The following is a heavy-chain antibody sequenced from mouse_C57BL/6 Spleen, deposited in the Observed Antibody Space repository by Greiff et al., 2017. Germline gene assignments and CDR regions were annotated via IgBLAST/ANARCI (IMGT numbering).Heavy chain of an antibody. CDR2: IDPSDSET. Sequence: QVQLQQPGAELVRPGSSVKLSCKASGYTFTSYWMHWVKQRPIQGLEWIGNIDPSDSETHYNQKFKDKATLTVDKSSSTAYMQLSSLTSEDSAVYYCARTGMITTRYYFDYWGQGTTLTVSS. J-gene: IGHJ2*01. D-gene: IGHD2-4*01. CDR1: GYTFTSYW. CDR3: ARTGMITTRYYFDY. V-gene: IGHV1-52*01.